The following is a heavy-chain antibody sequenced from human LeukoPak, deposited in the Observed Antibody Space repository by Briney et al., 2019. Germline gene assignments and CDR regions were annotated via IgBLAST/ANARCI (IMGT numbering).Heavy chain of an antibody. CDR3: AKDIYDFWSGYYGMDV. CDR2: ISWNSGSI. D-gene: IGHD3-3*01. CDR1: GFTFDDYA. Sequence: TGGSLRLSGAASGFTFDDYAMHWVRQAPGKGLEWVSGISWNSGSIGYADSVKGRFTISRDNAKNSLYLQMNSLRAEDTALYYCAKDIYDFWSGYYGMDVWGQGTTVTVSS. V-gene: IGHV3-9*01. J-gene: IGHJ6*02.